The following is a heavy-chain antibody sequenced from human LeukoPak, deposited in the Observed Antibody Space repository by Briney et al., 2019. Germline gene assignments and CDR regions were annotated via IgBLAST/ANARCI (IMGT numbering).Heavy chain of an antibody. V-gene: IGHV4-39*01. CDR2: IYYSGST. J-gene: IGHJ4*02. CDR1: GGSISSSSYY. CDR3: ASMCSGSYWCRYDGY. Sequence: PSETLSLTCTVSGGSISSSSYYWGWIRQPPGKGLEGIGSIYYSGSTYYNPSLKSRVTISVDTSKNQFSLKLSSVTAADTAVYYCASMCSGSYWCRYDGYWGQGTLVTVPS. D-gene: IGHD3-10*02.